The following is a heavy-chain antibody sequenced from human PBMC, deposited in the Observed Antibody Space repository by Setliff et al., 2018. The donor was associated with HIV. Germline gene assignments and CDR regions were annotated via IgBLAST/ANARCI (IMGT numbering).Heavy chain of an antibody. CDR2: IYTSGST. D-gene: IGHD3-10*01. CDR1: GGSISSSNYY. J-gene: IGHJ6*03. Sequence: SETLSLTCTVSGGSISSSNYYWGWIRQPPGKGLEWIGYIYTSGSTNYNPSLKSRVTISVDTSKNQFSLKLSSVTAADTAVYYCAREITMVRGVYQPYYYYYMDVWGKGTTVTVSS. V-gene: IGHV4-61*05. CDR3: AREITMVRGVYQPYYYYYMDV.